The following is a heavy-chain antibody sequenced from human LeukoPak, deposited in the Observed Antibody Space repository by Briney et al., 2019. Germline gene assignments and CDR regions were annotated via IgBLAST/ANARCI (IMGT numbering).Heavy chain of an antibody. CDR2: IYSGGST. CDR1: GFTVSSNS. D-gene: IGHD6-13*01. CDR3: ARDRPIVGAGYYFDY. V-gene: IGHV3-53*01. J-gene: IGHJ4*02. Sequence: GGSLRLSCAASGFTVSSNSMSWVRQAPGKGLEWVSVIYSGGSTYYADSVKGRFTISRDNSKNMLYLQMNSLRAEDTAVYYCARDRPIVGAGYYFDYWGQGTLVTVSS.